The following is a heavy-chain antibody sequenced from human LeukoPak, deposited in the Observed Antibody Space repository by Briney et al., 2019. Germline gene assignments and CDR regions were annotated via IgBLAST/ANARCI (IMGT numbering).Heavy chain of an antibody. CDR3: ANRGYCSTSCYAGFDY. CDR1: GFTFSSYG. CDR2: ISYDGSNK. Sequence: PGRSLRLSCAASGFTFSSYGMHWVRQAPGKGLEWVAVISYDGSNKYYADSVKGRFTISRDNSKNTLYLQVNSLRAEDTAVYYCANRGYCSTSCYAGFDYWGQGTLVTVSS. V-gene: IGHV3-30*18. D-gene: IGHD2-2*01. J-gene: IGHJ4*02.